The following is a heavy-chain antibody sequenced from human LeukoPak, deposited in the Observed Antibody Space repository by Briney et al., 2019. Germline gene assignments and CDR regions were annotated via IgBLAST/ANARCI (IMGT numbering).Heavy chain of an antibody. D-gene: IGHD5-24*01. CDR1: GGTFGSYA. J-gene: IGHJ5*02. CDR3: ASSRDGYNSWFDP. CDR2: IIPIFGTA. V-gene: IGHV1-69*05. Sequence: GSSVKVSRKASGGTFGSYAISWVRQAPGQGLEWMGGIIPIFGTANYAQKFQGRVTITTDESTSTAYMELSSLRSEDTAVYYCASSRDGYNSWFDPWGQGTLVTVSS.